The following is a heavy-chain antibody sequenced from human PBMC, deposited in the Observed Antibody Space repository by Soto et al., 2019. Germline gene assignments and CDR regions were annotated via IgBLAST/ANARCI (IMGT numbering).Heavy chain of an antibody. J-gene: IGHJ4*02. CDR2: VKDGGHT. Sequence: QVQLQQWGAGLLKPSETLSLNCAVTGGSLSGYYWSWIRQPPGKGLEWIGEVKDGGHTNYSPSLRGRVTISSDPSNNQVSLRLNSVTAADTGVYYCARGQEGVVATHWDQGSLVTVSS. CDR3: ARGQEGVVATH. D-gene: IGHD5-12*01. V-gene: IGHV4-34*01. CDR1: GGSLSGYY.